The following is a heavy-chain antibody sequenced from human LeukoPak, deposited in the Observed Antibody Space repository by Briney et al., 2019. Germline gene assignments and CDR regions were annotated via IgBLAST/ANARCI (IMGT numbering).Heavy chain of an antibody. CDR2: IYHSGST. Sequence: PSETLSLTCTVFGYSISSGYYWGWIRPPPGKGLEWIGSIYHSGSTYYNPSLKSRVTISVDTSKNQFSLKLSSVTAADTAVYYCARVNREMATITPWGQGTLVTVSS. J-gene: IGHJ4*02. D-gene: IGHD5-24*01. V-gene: IGHV4-38-2*02. CDR3: ARVNREMATITP. CDR1: GYSISSGYY.